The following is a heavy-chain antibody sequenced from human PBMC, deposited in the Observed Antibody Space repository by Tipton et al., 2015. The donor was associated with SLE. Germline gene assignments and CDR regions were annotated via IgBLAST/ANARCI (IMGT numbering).Heavy chain of an antibody. CDR2: ISSSSSYI. CDR1: GFTFSSYS. D-gene: IGHD6-6*01. V-gene: IGHV3-21*01. J-gene: IGHJ6*02. CDR3: AKDPYSSSPYYGMDV. Sequence: SLRLSCAASGFTFSSYSMNWVRQAPGKGLEWVSSISSSSSYIYYADSVKGRFTISRDNAKNPLYLQMNSLRAEDTAVYYCAKDPYSSSPYYGMDVWGQGTTVTVSS.